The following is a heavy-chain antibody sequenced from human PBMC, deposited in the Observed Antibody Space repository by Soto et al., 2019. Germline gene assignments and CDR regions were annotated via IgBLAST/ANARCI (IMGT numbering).Heavy chain of an antibody. V-gene: IGHV1-2*02. CDR3: ARGLGGSGCDWFDP. D-gene: IGHD6-19*01. CDR2: INPNSGDT. J-gene: IGHJ5*02. Sequence: APVKVSCKASGYTFTGYYLHWVRQAPGQGLEWMGWINPNSGDTNYAQKFQGRVTMTRDTSIRTAYMELSRVRSDDTAVYYCARGLGGSGCDWFDPWGQGTLVTVSS. CDR1: GYTFTGYY.